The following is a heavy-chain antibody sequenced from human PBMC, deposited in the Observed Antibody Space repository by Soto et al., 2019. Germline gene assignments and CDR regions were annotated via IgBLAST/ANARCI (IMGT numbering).Heavy chain of an antibody. CDR3: ARDIGFDYVN. J-gene: IGHJ4*02. CDR1: GFNVMSYW. D-gene: IGHD3-16*01. Sequence: GGSLRLSCAVSGFNVMSYWMSWVRQAPGKGLEWVASVKEDGSELYYLHSVRGRFSISRDSAGNALHLTMNYLSAEDTGVYFCARDIGFDYVNWGQGIPVTVSS. V-gene: IGHV3-7*01. CDR2: VKEDGSEL.